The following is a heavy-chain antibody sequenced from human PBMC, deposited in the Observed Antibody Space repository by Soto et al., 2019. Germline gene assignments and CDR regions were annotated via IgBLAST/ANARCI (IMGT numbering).Heavy chain of an antibody. Sequence: ASVKVSCKASGYTFTSYGISWVRQAPGQGLEWMGWISAYNGNTNYAQKLQGRVTMTTDTSTSTAYMELRSLRSDDTAVYYCARGYSVARDYYYYYGMDVWGQGTTVTVSS. CDR3: ARGYSVARDYYYYYGMDV. J-gene: IGHJ6*02. V-gene: IGHV1-18*01. CDR2: ISAYNGNT. D-gene: IGHD5-12*01. CDR1: GYTFTSYG.